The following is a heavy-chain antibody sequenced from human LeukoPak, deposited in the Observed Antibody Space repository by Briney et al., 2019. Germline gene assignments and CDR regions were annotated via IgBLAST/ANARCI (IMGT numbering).Heavy chain of an antibody. V-gene: IGHV4-39*07. CDR3: AREWSSGYYSRGSGWFDP. CDR1: GGSIRTSIYY. Sequence: SETLSLTCTVSGGSIRTSIYYWGWIRQPPGKGLEWIGSIYYSGNTYYNPSLKSRVTISVDTSKNQFSLKLSSVTAADTAVYYCAREWSSGYYSRGSGWFDPWGQGTLVTVSS. J-gene: IGHJ5*02. CDR2: IYYSGNT. D-gene: IGHD3-22*01.